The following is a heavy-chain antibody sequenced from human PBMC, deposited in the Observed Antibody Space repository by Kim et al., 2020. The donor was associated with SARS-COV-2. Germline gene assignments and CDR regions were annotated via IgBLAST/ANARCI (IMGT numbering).Heavy chain of an antibody. J-gene: IGHJ4*02. D-gene: IGHD3-10*01. V-gene: IGHV3-30*07. CDR3: ARGGYYGSGSFPDY. Sequence: DSVKGRFTISRDDSKNMLYLQMNSLRAEDTALYYCARGGYYGSGSFPDYWGRGTLVTVSS.